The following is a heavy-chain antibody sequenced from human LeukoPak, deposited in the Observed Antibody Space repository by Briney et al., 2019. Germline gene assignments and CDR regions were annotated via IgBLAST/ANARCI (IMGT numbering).Heavy chain of an antibody. D-gene: IGHD3-22*01. J-gene: IGHJ6*02. CDR3: ARDYYDNKGGMDV. CDR1: GVTFSSYA. V-gene: IGHV3-30-3*01. Sequence: GGSLRLSCAASGVTFSSYAMHWGRQAPGKGLEWGAVISYDGSNKYYADSVKGRFTISRDNSKNTLYLQMNGLRAEDMAVYYCARDYYDNKGGMDVWGQGTTVTVSS. CDR2: ISYDGSNK.